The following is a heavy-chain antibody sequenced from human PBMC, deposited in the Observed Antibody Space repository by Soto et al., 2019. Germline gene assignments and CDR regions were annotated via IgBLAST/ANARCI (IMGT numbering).Heavy chain of an antibody. V-gene: IGHV1-46*01. J-gene: IGHJ6*02. Sequence: GASVKVSCKASGYTFTSYYMHWVRQAPGQGLEWMGIINPSGGSTSYAQKFQGRVTMTRDTSTSTVYMELSSLRSEDTAVYYCARDIRGRGYYASYYGMDVWGQGTTVTVPS. CDR3: ARDIRGRGYYASYYGMDV. CDR2: INPSGGST. D-gene: IGHD3-3*01. CDR1: GYTFTSYY.